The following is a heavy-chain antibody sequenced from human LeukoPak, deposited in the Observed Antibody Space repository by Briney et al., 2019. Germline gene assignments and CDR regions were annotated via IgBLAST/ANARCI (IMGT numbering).Heavy chain of an antibody. J-gene: IGHJ4*02. CDR2: IYYSGSN. CDR3: ASLDCSSTSCPSDY. D-gene: IGHD2-2*01. CDR1: GGSISSGGYY. Sequence: PSQTLSLTCTVSGGSISSGGYYWSWIRQHPGKGLEWIGYIYYSGSNYYNPSLKSRVTISVDTSKNQFALKLSSVTAADTAVYYCASLDCSSTSCPSDYWGQGTLVTVSS. V-gene: IGHV4-31*03.